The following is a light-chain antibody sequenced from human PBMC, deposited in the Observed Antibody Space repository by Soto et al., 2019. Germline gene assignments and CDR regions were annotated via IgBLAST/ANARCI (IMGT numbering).Light chain of an antibody. CDR1: QSLSRY. V-gene: IGKV3-11*01. J-gene: IGKJ4*01. Sequence: EIVLTQSPATLSLSPGERATLSCRASQSLSRYLAWYQQKPGQAPSLLIYDASNRATGIPARFGGSGSGTDFTLTISSLEPEDFAVYYCQQRSNWPLTFGGGTKVDIK. CDR2: DAS. CDR3: QQRSNWPLT.